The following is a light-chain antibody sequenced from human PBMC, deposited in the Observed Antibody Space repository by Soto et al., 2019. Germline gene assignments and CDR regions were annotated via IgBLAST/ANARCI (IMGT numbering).Light chain of an antibody. V-gene: IGLV2-14*01. CDR2: DVS. Sequence: QSVLTQPASVSGSPGQSITISCTGTSNDAGGYNYVSWYQQHPGKAPKLIIYDVSNRPSGVSNRFSGSKSGNTASLTISGLQAEDEADYYCSSYTSSSTYVVFGGGTKLTVL. CDR1: SNDAGGYNY. J-gene: IGLJ2*01. CDR3: SSYTSSSTYVV.